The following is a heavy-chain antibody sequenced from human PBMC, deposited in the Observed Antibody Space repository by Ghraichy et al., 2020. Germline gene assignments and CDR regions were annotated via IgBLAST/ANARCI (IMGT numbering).Heavy chain of an antibody. Sequence: GESLNISCKGSGYSFTSYWIGWVRQMPGKGLEWMGIIYAGDSDTRYSPSLQGQVTISADKSISTAYLQWSSLKASDTAMYYCVRQYQFRNGPDYWGQGTLVTVSS. CDR2: IYAGDSDT. D-gene: IGHD2-2*01. CDR3: VRQYQFRNGPDY. V-gene: IGHV5-51*01. CDR1: GYSFTSYW. J-gene: IGHJ4*02.